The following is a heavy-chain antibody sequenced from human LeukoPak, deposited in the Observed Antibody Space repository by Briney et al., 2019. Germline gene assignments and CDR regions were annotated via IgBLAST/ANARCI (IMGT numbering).Heavy chain of an antibody. D-gene: IGHD1-26*01. CDR3: AREGGSLLRYFDS. CDR2: INSDASSI. V-gene: IGHV3-74*01. J-gene: IGHJ4*02. CDR1: GFTFSSYW. Sequence: GGSLRLSCAASGFTFSSYWMHWGRQAPGGGLVWVSRINSDASSINYADSVKGRFTISSDNAKNTLYLQMNSLRAEDTAVYYCAREGGSLLRYFDSWGQGTLVAVSS.